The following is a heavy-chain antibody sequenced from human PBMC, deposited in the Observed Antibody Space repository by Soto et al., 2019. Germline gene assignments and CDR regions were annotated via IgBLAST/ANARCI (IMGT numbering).Heavy chain of an antibody. CDR1: GGSISSSSYY. V-gene: IGHV4-39*01. D-gene: IGHD5-12*01. Sequence: SETLSLTCTVSGGSISSSSYYWGWIRQPPGKGLEWIGSIYYSGSTYYNPSLKSRVTISVDTSKNQFSLKLSSVTAADTAVYYCASQGKMATNPFDYWGQGTLVTSPQ. CDR3: ASQGKMATNPFDY. J-gene: IGHJ4*02. CDR2: IYYSGST.